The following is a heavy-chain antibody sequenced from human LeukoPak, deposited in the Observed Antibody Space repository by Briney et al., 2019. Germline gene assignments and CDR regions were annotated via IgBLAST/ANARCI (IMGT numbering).Heavy chain of an antibody. CDR1: GGSISSYY. CDR2: IYYSGST. Sequence: PSETLSLTRTVSGGSISSYYWSWIRQPPGKGLEWIGYIYYSGSTNYNPSLKSRVTISVDTSKNQFSLKLSSVTAADTAVYYCARSGYSGFLDYWGQGTLVTVSS. V-gene: IGHV4-59*01. D-gene: IGHD5-12*01. CDR3: ARSGYSGFLDY. J-gene: IGHJ4*02.